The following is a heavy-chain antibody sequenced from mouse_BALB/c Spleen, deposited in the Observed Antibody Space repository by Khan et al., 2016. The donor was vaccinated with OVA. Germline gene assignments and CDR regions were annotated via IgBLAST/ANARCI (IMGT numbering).Heavy chain of an antibody. CDR2: ISSSDST. CDR1: GDSITSGY. Sequence: EVQLQESGPSLVKPSQTLSLTCSVTGDSITSGYWNWIRKFPGNKLEYMGYISSSDSTFYNPSLKSRISIPRDTSKHQYYLQLNSVTTEDTATYYCARWNYRYDGYFDYWGQGTTLTVSS. CDR3: ARWNYRYDGYFDY. J-gene: IGHJ2*01. D-gene: IGHD2-14*01. V-gene: IGHV3-8*02.